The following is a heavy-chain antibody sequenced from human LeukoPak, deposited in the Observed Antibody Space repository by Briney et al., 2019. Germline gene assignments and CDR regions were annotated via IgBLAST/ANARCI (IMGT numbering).Heavy chain of an antibody. J-gene: IGHJ4*02. Sequence: GGSLRLSCAASGFTFSNYAMIWVRQAPGKGLQWVSSIIGSDGSTYYVDSVKGRFTISRDSSKNTLYLQMNSLRAEDTAVYYCARTIFFDYWGQGTLVTVSS. V-gene: IGHV3-23*01. CDR3: ARTIFFDY. CDR2: IIGSDGST. CDR1: GFTFSNYA. D-gene: IGHD1-7*01.